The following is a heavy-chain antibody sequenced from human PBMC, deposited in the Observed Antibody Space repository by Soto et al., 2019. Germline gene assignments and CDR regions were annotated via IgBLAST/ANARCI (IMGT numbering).Heavy chain of an antibody. CDR3: ARVPNYYDSSGYVYFQH. CDR1: GGTFSSYA. CDR2: IIPIFGTA. D-gene: IGHD3-22*01. Sequence: SVKVSCKASGGTFSSYAISWVRQAPGQGLEWMGGIIPIFGTANYAQKFQGRVTITADESTSTAYMELSSLRSEDTAVYYCARVPNYYDSSGYVYFQHWGQGTLVTVSS. V-gene: IGHV1-69*13. J-gene: IGHJ1*01.